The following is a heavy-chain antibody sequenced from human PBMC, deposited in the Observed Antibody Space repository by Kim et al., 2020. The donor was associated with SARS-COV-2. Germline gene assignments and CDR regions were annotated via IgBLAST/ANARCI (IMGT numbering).Heavy chain of an antibody. Sequence: GGSLRLSCAASGFTFSSYSMNWVRQAPGKGLEWVSSISSSSSYIYYADSVKGRFTISRDNAKNSLYLQMNSLRAEDTAVYYCARDQEAAGIVCSPDYWGQGTLVTVSS. CDR3: ARDQEAAGIVCSPDY. J-gene: IGHJ4*02. CDR2: ISSSSSYI. V-gene: IGHV3-21*01. D-gene: IGHD6-13*01. CDR1: GFTFSSYS.